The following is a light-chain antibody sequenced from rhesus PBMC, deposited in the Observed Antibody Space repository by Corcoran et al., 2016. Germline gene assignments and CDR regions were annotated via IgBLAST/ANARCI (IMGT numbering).Light chain of an antibody. CDR1: EIVYNY. V-gene: IGKV1-74*01. J-gene: IGKJ3*01. CDR2: RAS. CDR3: QHSYGSPFT. Sequence: DIQMTQSPYSLSASVGDRVTITCMSSEIVYNYLHLYQQQQGKSPDLLIYRASIVQSGVPSRFSGSGSGTDFTLTITSLQPEDFAVYYCQHSYGSPFTFGPGTKLEI.